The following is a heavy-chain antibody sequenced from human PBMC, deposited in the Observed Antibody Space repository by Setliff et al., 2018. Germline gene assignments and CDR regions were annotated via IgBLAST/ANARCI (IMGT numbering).Heavy chain of an antibody. V-gene: IGHV1-8*03. CDR1: GYTFTNYD. CDR2: MNPNSGNT. CDR3: ARGPFLEWLLYFDY. D-gene: IGHD3-3*01. J-gene: IGHJ4*02. Sequence: ASVKVSCKASGYTFTNYDINWVRQATGQGLEWMGWMNPNSGNTGYAQKFQGRVTITRDTSISTAYMELSRLRSDDTAVYYCARGPFLEWLLYFDYWGQGTLVTVSS.